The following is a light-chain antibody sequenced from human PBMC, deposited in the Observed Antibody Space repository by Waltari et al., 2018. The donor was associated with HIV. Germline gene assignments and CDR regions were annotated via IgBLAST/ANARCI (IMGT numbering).Light chain of an antibody. Sequence: QPVLSQPPSTSGTPWQRVTTSCSRSSSNIGSNTVNWYRRSPGPTPKPLIVCNDQRPGGVPDRFFASKSGRAACLAVSGLRSEDEGNYCCAAWDEKVEEYVVFGGETKLTVL. CDR1: SSNIGSNT. J-gene: IGLJ2*01. CDR3: AAWDEKVEEYVV. CDR2: CND. V-gene: IGLV1-44*01.